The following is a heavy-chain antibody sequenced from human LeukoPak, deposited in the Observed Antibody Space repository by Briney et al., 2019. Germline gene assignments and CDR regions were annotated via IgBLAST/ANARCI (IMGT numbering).Heavy chain of an antibody. CDR3: ARDLYYYDSSGYDY. CDR1: GYTFTSYA. CDR2: INTNTGNP. J-gene: IGHJ4*02. Sequence: GASVKVSCKASGYTFTSYAMNWVRQAPGQGLEWMGWINTNTGNPTYAQGFTGRFVFSLDTSVSTAYLQISSLKAEDAAVYYCARDLYYYDSSGYDYWGQGTLVTVSS. V-gene: IGHV7-4-1*02. D-gene: IGHD3-22*01.